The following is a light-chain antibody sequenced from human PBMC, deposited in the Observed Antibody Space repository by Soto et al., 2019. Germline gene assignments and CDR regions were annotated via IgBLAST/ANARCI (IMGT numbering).Light chain of an antibody. V-gene: IGLV2-11*01. CDR3: SSYTNINTRACV. CDR1: STNIGAYDY. J-gene: IGLJ1*01. Sequence: QSVLTQPPSVSGSPGQSVTVSCTGSSTNIGAYDYVSWYQLHPDKAPRLTLFDVTQRPSGVPDRFSGSKSGNTASLTISGLQAEDEAEYYCSSYTNINTRACVFGTGTKLTVL. CDR2: DVT.